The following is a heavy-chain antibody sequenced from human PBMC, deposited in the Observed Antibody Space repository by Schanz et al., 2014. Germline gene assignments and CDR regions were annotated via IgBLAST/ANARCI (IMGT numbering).Heavy chain of an antibody. CDR1: AFIFRSYS. Sequence: EVQLVESGGGLVQPGGSLRLSCAASAFIFRSYSMHWVRQAPGKGLEWVSYISRSSSTIYYADSVRGRFTISRDNAKNSLYLQMNSLRAEDTAVYYCARDSGSHYVVDYWGQGTLXTVSS. CDR3: ARDSGSHYVVDY. J-gene: IGHJ4*02. V-gene: IGHV3-48*01. CDR2: ISRSSSTI. D-gene: IGHD1-26*01.